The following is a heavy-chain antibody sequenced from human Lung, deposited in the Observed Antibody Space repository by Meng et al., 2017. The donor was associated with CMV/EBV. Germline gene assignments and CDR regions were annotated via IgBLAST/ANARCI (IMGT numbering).Heavy chain of an antibody. CDR2: ISGSGGST. CDR3: AKAYSSSSVGTNRGFDY. CDR1: GFTFSSYA. V-gene: IGHV3-23*01. J-gene: IGHJ4*02. Sequence: LSLTXAASGFTFSSYAMSWVRQAPGKGLEWVSAISGSGGSTYYADSVKGRFTISRDNSKNTLYLQMNSLRAEDTAVYYCAKAYSSSSVGTNRGFDYWGQGXLVTVSS. D-gene: IGHD6-6*01.